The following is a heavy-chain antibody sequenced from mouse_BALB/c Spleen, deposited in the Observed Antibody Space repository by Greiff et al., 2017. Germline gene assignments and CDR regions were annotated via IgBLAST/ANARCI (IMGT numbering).Heavy chain of an antibody. CDR3: ARGRYGFDY. D-gene: IGHD2-14*01. Sequence: EVKLMESGGGLVKPGGSLKLSCAASGFTFSSYAMSWVRQTPEKRLEWVASISSGGSTYYPDSVKGRFTISRDNARNILYQQMSSLRSEDTAMYYCARGRYGFDYWGQGTTLTVSS. CDR2: ISSGGST. J-gene: IGHJ2*01. V-gene: IGHV5-6-5*01. CDR1: GFTFSSYA.